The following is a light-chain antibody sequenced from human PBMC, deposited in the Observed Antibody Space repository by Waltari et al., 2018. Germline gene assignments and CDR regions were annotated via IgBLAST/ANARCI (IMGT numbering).Light chain of an antibody. V-gene: IGLV2-11*02. CDR1: SSAVGGYDY. Sequence: QSALTQPRSVSGSPGQSVTISCTGPSSAVGGYDYVSWYQHHPGKAPTLMICEVTTRPSGVPDRFSGSKSGNTASLTISGLQAEDEADYYCCSYAGSYTHVVFGGGTKLTVL. CDR3: CSYAGSYTHVV. CDR2: EVT. J-gene: IGLJ2*01.